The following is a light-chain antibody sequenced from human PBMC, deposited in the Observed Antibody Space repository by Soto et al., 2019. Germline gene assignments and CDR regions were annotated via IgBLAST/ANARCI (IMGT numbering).Light chain of an antibody. CDR3: SSYTGGNPSYV. V-gene: IGLV2-8*01. CDR1: SSDVGGYDY. Sequence: QSVLTQPPSASGSPEQSVTISCTGTSSDVGGYDYVSWYQQHPGKAPKLMIYEVTIRPSGASDRFSGSKSGNTASLTVSGLQAEDEADYYCSSYTGGNPSYVFGTGTKVTVL. CDR2: EVT. J-gene: IGLJ1*01.